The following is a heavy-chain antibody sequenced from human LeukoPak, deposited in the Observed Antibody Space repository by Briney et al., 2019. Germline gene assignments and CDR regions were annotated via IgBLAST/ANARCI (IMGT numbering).Heavy chain of an antibody. CDR1: GFIVSSNY. D-gene: IGHD4-17*01. J-gene: IGHJ1*01. CDR3: AKDVVIGASYDYGDYIPLPH. CDR2: LFSDRRT. Sequence: PGGSLRLSCAASGFIVSSNYMTWVRQAPGKGLQWVAILFSDRRTFYADTVKGRFTVSRDDSKNTLYLQMNRLRPDDTAVYYCAKDVVIGASYDYGDYIPLPHWGQGTLVTVSS. V-gene: IGHV3-66*02.